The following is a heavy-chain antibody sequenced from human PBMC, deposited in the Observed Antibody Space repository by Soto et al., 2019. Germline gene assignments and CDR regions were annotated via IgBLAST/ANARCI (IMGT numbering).Heavy chain of an antibody. Sequence: QVQLVESGGGVVQPVSSLRLSCAASVFTFSSYGMHWVRQAPGKGLEWVAVISYDGSNKYYADSVKCRFTISRDNYKNTLYLQMNRLRAEDTAVYYCAKGDGYYYGSGSYPIDDYWGQGTLVTVSS. CDR2: ISYDGSNK. J-gene: IGHJ4*02. CDR1: VFTFSSYG. CDR3: AKGDGYYYGSGSYPIDDY. D-gene: IGHD3-10*01. V-gene: IGHV3-30*18.